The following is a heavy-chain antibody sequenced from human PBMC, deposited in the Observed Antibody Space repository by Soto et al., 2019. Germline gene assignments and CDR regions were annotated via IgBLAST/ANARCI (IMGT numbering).Heavy chain of an antibody. CDR2: MNPNTGVA. CDR3: VRGLRRGYSVY. Sequence: QVQLVQSGAEVKKPGASVKVSCKASGYTFTGYDVNWVRQATGQGLEWVGWMNPNTGVAGFAQRFQGRVTLTGNTSITTAYMELSSPRSEDTAVYYCVRGLRRGYSVYWGQGTLVTVSS. CDR1: GYTFTGYD. V-gene: IGHV1-8*01. J-gene: IGHJ4*02. D-gene: IGHD2-2*03.